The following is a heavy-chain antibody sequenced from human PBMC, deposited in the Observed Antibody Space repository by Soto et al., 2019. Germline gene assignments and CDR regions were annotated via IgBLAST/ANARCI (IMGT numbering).Heavy chain of an antibody. CDR1: GFTFSSYA. D-gene: IGHD1-26*01. CDR2: ISYDGSNK. V-gene: IGHV3-30-3*01. CDR3: ARELIVGPAEYFQH. Sequence: GGSLRLSCAASGFTFSSYAMHWVRQAPGKGLEWVAVISYDGSNKYYADSVKGRFTISTDNSTNTLYLHMNSLRAEDTAVYYCARELIVGPAEYFQHWGQGTLVTVSS. J-gene: IGHJ1*01.